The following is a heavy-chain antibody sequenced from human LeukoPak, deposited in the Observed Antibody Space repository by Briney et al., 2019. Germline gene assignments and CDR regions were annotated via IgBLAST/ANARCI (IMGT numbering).Heavy chain of an antibody. CDR1: GGSFSGYY. V-gene: IGHV4-34*01. Sequence: SETLSLTCAVYGGSFSGYYRSWIRQPPGKGLEWIGEINHSGSTNYNPSLNSRVTISLDTSRNHFSLKLNSVTAADTAVYYCAREDWYFDLWGRGTLVTVSS. CDR3: AREDWYFDL. CDR2: INHSGST. J-gene: IGHJ2*01.